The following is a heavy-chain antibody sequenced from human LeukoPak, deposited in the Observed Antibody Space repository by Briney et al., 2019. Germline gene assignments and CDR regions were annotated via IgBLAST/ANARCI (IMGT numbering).Heavy chain of an antibody. CDR2: INEDGGER. CDR3: ARGGNLEN. D-gene: IGHD1-14*01. V-gene: IGHV3-7*01. J-gene: IGHJ4*02. Sequence: GGSLRLSCAASGFTFSPYPMNWVRQAPGKGLEWVANINEDGGERHYVDTVKGRFTISRDNAKNSPYLQMNSLRAEDTAVYYCARGGNLENWGRGTLVTVSS. CDR1: GFTFSPYP.